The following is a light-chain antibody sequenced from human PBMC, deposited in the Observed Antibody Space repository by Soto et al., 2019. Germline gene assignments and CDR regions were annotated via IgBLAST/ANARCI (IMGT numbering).Light chain of an antibody. V-gene: IGKV3D-15*01. CDR1: QSVRSN. Sequence: EIVMTQSPATLSVSAGERATLSCRARQSVRSNLAWYQQKPGQAPRLLIYDASTRATGIPARFSGSGSGTEFILTISSLQSEDFGAYYCQQYNNWPPITFGQGTRLEI. J-gene: IGKJ5*01. CDR2: DAS. CDR3: QQYNNWPPIT.